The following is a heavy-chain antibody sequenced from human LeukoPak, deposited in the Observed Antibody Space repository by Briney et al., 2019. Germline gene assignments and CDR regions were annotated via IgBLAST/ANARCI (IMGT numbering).Heavy chain of an antibody. J-gene: IGHJ6*02. V-gene: IGHV1-2*02. CDR1: GYTFTGYY. D-gene: IGHD6-19*01. Sequence: ASVKVSCKASGYTFTGYYMHWVRQAPGQGLEWMGWINPNSGGTNYAQKFQGRVTMTRDTSISTAYMGLSRLRSDDTAVYYCASPVFSSGWYYYYYYGMDVWGQGTTVTVSS. CDR2: INPNSGGT. CDR3: ASPVFSSGWYYYYYYGMDV.